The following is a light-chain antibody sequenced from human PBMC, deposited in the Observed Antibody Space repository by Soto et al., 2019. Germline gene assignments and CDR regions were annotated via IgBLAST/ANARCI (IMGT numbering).Light chain of an antibody. J-gene: IGLJ1*01. CDR2: DNN. V-gene: IGLV1-51*01. CDR1: SSNIRNNY. Sequence: QSVLTQPPSESAAPRQKVTISCSGSSSNIRNNYVSWYQQLPGTAPKLLIYDNNKRPSGIPDRFSGSKSGTSATLGITGLQTGDEADYYCGTWDSSLSAYVFGTGTKV. CDR3: GTWDSSLSAYV.